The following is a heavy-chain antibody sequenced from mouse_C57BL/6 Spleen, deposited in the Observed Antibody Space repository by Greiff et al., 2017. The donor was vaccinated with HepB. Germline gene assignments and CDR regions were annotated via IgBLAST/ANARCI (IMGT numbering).Heavy chain of an antibody. J-gene: IGHJ2*01. CDR3: ASRDDYDTPYYFDY. D-gene: IGHD2-4*01. CDR2: IDPSDSYT. Sequence: QVQLQQPGAEQVRPGTSVKLSCKASGYTFTSYWMLWVKQRPGPGLEWTGVIDPSDSYTNYNQKCKGKATLTVVTSSSTAYMQLSSLTSEDSAVFYCASRDDYDTPYYFDYWSQGTTLTFSS. CDR1: GYTFTSYW. V-gene: IGHV1-59*01.